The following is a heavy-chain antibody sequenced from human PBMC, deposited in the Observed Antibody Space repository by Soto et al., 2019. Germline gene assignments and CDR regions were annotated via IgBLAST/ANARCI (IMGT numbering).Heavy chain of an antibody. Sequence: SETLSLTCAVSGYPINSDYYWGWIRQPPGKGLEWIGSVDHSGRTYYSPSLRSRLTIFIDTSKNQFSLRLTSVTAADTAMYFCAKKGYYPSGKINLFDSWGPGTLVTVSS. J-gene: IGHJ4*02. V-gene: IGHV4-38-2*01. D-gene: IGHD3-10*01. CDR1: GYPINSDYY. CDR2: VDHSGRT. CDR3: AKKGYYPSGKINLFDS.